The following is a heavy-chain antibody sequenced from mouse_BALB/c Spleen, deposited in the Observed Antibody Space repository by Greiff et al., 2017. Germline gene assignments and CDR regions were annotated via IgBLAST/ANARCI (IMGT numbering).Heavy chain of an antibody. CDR2: ISSGSSTI. Sequence: EVQLQESGGGLVQPGGSRKLSCAASGFTFSSFGMHWVRQAPEKGLEWVAYISSGSSTIYYADTVKGRFTISRDNPKNTLFLQMTSLRSEDTAMYYCARERYGNIDYWGQGTTLTVSS. D-gene: IGHD2-10*02. J-gene: IGHJ2*01. CDR3: ARERYGNIDY. V-gene: IGHV5-17*02. CDR1: GFTFSSFG.